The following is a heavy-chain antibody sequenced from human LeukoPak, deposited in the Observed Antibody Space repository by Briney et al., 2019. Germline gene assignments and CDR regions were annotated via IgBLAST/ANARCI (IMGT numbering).Heavy chain of an antibody. V-gene: IGHV3-23*01. Sequence: PGGSLRLSCAVSGFTFSDYAMSWVRQAPGRGLEWVSAISGSGGSTYYADSVKGRFTISRDNSKNTLYLQMNSLRAEDTAVYYCAKEGYGDYAQFDYWGQGTLVTVSS. D-gene: IGHD4-17*01. CDR3: AKEGYGDYAQFDY. CDR2: ISGSGGST. CDR1: GFTFSDYA. J-gene: IGHJ4*02.